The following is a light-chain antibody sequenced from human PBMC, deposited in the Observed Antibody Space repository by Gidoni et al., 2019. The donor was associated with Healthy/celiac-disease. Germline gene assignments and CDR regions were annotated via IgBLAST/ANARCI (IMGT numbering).Light chain of an antibody. CDR3: AAWNDSLTGWV. J-gene: IGLJ3*02. Sequence: QSVLTQPPSASGPPRHRVTISCSGSSPTFGSNPVPWYQQLPGTAPKVLIYDNNQRPSGVPDRFSGSKSGTSASLAISGLQSEDEADYYCAAWNDSLTGWVFGGGTKLTVL. CDR1: SPTFGSNP. V-gene: IGLV1-44*01. CDR2: DNN.